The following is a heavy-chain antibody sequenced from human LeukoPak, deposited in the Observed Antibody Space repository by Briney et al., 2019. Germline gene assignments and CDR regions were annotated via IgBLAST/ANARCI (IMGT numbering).Heavy chain of an antibody. D-gene: IGHD5-18*01. J-gene: IGHJ4*02. CDR2: VDTSGSS. CDR1: GGSFSGDDYY. V-gene: IGHV4-61*02. CDR3: ARRYTYGHGAMFDC. Sequence: TLTLTCTASGGSFSGDDYYWTWKGQPEGQGLVAVGWVDTSGSSDFNPCLKSGGCISLDTSKNQFSLNLSSVTAADTAVYYCARRYTYGHGAMFDCWGQGTLVTVSP.